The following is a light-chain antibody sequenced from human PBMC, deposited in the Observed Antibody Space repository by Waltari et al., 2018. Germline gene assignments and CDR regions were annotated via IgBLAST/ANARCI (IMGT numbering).Light chain of an antibody. Sequence: EVVLTQSPATLSLSPGERATLSCRASQNVINFLAWYQQKAGRAPRLLINDASQRPTGIPARFSGSGSGTDFTLTISSLEPEDFALYYCQQHRNWPITFGQGTRLEIK. CDR2: DAS. J-gene: IGKJ5*01. V-gene: IGKV3-11*01. CDR1: QNVINF. CDR3: QQHRNWPIT.